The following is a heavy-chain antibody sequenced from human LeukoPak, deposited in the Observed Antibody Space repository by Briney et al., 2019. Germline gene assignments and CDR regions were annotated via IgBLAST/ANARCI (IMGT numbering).Heavy chain of an antibody. CDR3: ARDENYDYGGSNWFDP. CDR1: GFTFSTYA. CDR2: ISGSGAGT. D-gene: IGHD4-23*01. Sequence: GGSLRLSCEASGFTFSTYAMSWVRQAPGKGLDWVSVISGSGAGTDTADSVKGRFTISRDNAKNSLYLQMNSLRDEDTAVYYCARDENYDYGGSNWFDPWGQGTLVTVSS. V-gene: IGHV3-23*01. J-gene: IGHJ5*02.